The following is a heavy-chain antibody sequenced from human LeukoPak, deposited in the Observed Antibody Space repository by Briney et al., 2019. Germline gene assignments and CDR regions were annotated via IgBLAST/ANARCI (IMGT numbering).Heavy chain of an antibody. V-gene: IGHV3-23*01. CDR2: ISGSGGST. Sequence: GGALRLSCAASGFTFSSYAMSWVRQAPGKGLEWVSAISGSGGSTYYAGSVKGRFTISRDNSKNTLYLQMNSLRAEDTAVYYCAKARPAFVVVPAANYWGQGTLVTVSS. J-gene: IGHJ4*02. D-gene: IGHD2-2*01. CDR1: GFTFSSYA. CDR3: AKARPAFVVVPAANY.